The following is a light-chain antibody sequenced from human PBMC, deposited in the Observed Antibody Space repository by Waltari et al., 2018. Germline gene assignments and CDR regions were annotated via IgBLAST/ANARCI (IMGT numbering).Light chain of an antibody. Sequence: DIQMTQSPSSLSASVGDRVTITCRASQSISSYLNWYQQKQGKAPKLLIYAASSLQSGVPSRFIGSGSGTDFTLTISSLQPEDFATYYCQQSYSTLGLTFGGGTKVEIK. CDR1: QSISSY. CDR2: AAS. V-gene: IGKV1-39*01. J-gene: IGKJ4*01. CDR3: QQSYSTLGLT.